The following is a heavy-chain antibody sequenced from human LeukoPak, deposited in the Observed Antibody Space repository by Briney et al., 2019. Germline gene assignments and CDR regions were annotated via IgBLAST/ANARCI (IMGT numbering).Heavy chain of an antibody. J-gene: IGHJ6*03. Sequence: PGGSLRLSCAASGFTFSSYWMSWVRQAPGKGLEWVANIKQDGSEKYYVDSVKGRFTISRDNAKNSLYLQMNSLRAEDTAVYYCNIRGFGELLYPYGYYYYMDVWGKGTTVTVSS. D-gene: IGHD3-10*01. CDR3: NIRGFGELLYPYGYYYYMDV. CDR2: IKQDGSEK. CDR1: GFTFSSYW. V-gene: IGHV3-7*01.